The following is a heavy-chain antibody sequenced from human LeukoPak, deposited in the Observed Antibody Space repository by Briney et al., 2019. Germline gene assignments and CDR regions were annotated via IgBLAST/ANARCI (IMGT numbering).Heavy chain of an antibody. CDR2: IYYSGST. Sequence: EASETLSLTCTVSGGSISSYYWSWIRQPPGKGPEWIGYIYYSGSTNYNPSLKSRVTISVDTSKNQFSLKLSSVTAADTAVYYCARRSTSWFDPWGQGTLVTVSS. V-gene: IGHV4-59*08. J-gene: IGHJ5*02. CDR1: GGSISSYY. CDR3: ARRSTSWFDP.